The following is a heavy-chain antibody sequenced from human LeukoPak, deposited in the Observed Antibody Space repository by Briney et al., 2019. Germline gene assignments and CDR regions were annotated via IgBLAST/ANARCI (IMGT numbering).Heavy chain of an antibody. J-gene: IGHJ4*02. D-gene: IGHD5-18*01. CDR1: RFTFDSYA. V-gene: IGHV3-23*01. CDR3: AKNVGQVWLPLGY. CDR2: ISSGGST. Sequence: GGSLRLSCAASRFTFDSYAMNWVRQAPGMGLEWVSGISSGGSTYYADSVKGRFTISRDNSRNSLYLQMNSLRAEDTAVYYCAKNVGQVWLPLGYWGQGSLVTVSS.